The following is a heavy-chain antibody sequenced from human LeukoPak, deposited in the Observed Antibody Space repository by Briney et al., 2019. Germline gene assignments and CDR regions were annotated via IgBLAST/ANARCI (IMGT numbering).Heavy chain of an antibody. Sequence: PGGSLRLSCAASGFTFGSYWMHWVRQAPGKGLVCVSRVTSDGSSTSYAGSVRGRFTISRDNAKNTVYLQMNSLRPEDTAVYYCARDLTGAVFDFWGQGTLATVSS. CDR3: ARDLTGAVFDF. V-gene: IGHV3-74*01. CDR1: GFTFGSYW. D-gene: IGHD1-26*01. CDR2: VTSDGSST. J-gene: IGHJ4*02.